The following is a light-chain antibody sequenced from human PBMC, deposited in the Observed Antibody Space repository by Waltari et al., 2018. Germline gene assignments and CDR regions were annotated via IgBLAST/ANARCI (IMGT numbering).Light chain of an antibody. CDR2: WAS. Sequence: DIVMTQSPDSLALSLGARATLRCQSSQSVLYSSTHKNHLAWYQQKPGKPPKLLIYWASTRESWVPDRFSGSGSGTDFTLTVSSLQAEDVAVYYCQQYYTTPYTFGQGTKLEIK. CDR1: QSVLYSSTHKNH. J-gene: IGKJ2*01. CDR3: QQYYTTPYT. V-gene: IGKV4-1*01.